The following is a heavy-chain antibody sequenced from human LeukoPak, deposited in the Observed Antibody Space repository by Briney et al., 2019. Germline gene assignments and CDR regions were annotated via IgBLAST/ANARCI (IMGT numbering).Heavy chain of an antibody. D-gene: IGHD2-2*03. Sequence: GGSLRLSCAASRFTFSSYEMNWGRQAPGKGLVWVSYITSSGGSTIYYADSVKGRFTISRDNAKNSLYLQMNSLRAEDKAVYYCARGGYCSGTTCYSLNAFDIWGQGTMVTVSS. CDR1: RFTFSSYE. CDR3: ARGGYCSGTTCYSLNAFDI. CDR2: ITSSGGSTI. V-gene: IGHV3-48*03. J-gene: IGHJ3*02.